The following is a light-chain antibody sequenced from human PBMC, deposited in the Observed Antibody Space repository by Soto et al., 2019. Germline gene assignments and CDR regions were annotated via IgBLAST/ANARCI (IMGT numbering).Light chain of an antibody. V-gene: IGKV1-9*01. CDR2: GES. Sequence: IQLTQSPSFLSASAGDRVTITCRASQGISSYLAWYQQKPGKAPKLLMYGESTLQSGVPSRFSGSGSGTEFTLTISSLQPEDFATYYCQQLNSNSWTFGQGTKVEIK. CDR3: QQLNSNSWT. CDR1: QGISSY. J-gene: IGKJ1*01.